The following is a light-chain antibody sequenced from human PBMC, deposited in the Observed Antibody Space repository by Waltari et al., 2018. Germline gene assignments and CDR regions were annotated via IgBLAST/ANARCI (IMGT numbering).Light chain of an antibody. V-gene: IGKV2-28*01. CDR1: QSLLHSTGNTY. CDR3: MQSLQTPRT. J-gene: IGKJ1*01. Sequence: IVMTQSPLSLPVTPGEPASISCKSGQSLLHSTGNTYLDWYLQKPGQSPQLLISLAFNRASGVPDRFSGSGSGTDFTLKISRVEAEDVGVYYCMQSLQTPRTFGQGTKLEIK. CDR2: LAF.